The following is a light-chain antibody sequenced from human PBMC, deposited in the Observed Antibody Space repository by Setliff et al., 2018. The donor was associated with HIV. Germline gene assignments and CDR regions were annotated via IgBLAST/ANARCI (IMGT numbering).Light chain of an antibody. V-gene: IGLV2-14*01. Sequence: QSALPQPASVSGSPGQSITISCTGTSSDIGGYNYVSWYQQHPGKAPKLIIYEVRNRPSGVSHRFSASKSGNTASLTISGLRSEDEADYYCAPWDDSLNAWVFGGGTKVTVL. J-gene: IGLJ3*02. CDR1: SSDIGGYNY. CDR3: APWDDSLNAWV. CDR2: EVR.